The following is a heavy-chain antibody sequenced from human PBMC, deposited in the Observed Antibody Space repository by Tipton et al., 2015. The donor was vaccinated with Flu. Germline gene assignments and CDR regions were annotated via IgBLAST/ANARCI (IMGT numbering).Heavy chain of an antibody. J-gene: IGHJ2*01. CDR3: ARSARIAAGYWYFDL. CDR1: GGSISSYY. Sequence: TLSLTCTVSGGSISSYYWSWIRPPAGKGLAWIGRIYTSGSTNYNPPRKSRVTMSVDTSKNQFSLKLSSVTAAATAVYYCARSARIAAGYWYFDLWGRGTLVTVSS. D-gene: IGHD6-13*01. V-gene: IGHV4-4*07. CDR2: IYTSGST.